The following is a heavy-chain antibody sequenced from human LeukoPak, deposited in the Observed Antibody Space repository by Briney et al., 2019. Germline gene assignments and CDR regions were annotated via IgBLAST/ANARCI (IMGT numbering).Heavy chain of an antibody. CDR2: IKPKTDGETT. D-gene: IGHD2-21*01. J-gene: IGHJ4*02. Sequence: GGSLRLSCAASGFTVTNNYMCWVRQAPGKGLEWVGRIKPKTDGETTEYAAPVKDRFSISRDDSKSMMYLQMNSLKTEDTAVYYCITPLPYSAQGGQGTLVTVSS. CDR1: GFTVTNNY. CDR3: ITPLPYSAQ. V-gene: IGHV3-15*01.